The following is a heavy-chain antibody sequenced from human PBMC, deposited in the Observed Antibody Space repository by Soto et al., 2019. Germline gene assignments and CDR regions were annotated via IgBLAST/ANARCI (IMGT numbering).Heavy chain of an antibody. CDR3: ARHKAFYYDNSGA. D-gene: IGHD3-22*01. CDR2: IDPSDSYT. J-gene: IGHJ5*02. CDR1: GYSFTSYW. V-gene: IGHV5-10-1*01. Sequence: PGESRKISCKGSGYSFTSYWISWVRQMPGKGLEWMGRIDPSDSYTNYSPSFQGHVTMSADKSINTAYLQWSSLKASDSAMYYCARHKAFYYDNSGAWGQGSLVTVSS.